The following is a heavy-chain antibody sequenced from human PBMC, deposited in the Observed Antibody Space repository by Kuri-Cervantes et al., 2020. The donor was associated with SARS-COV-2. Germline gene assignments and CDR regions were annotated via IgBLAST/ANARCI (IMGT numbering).Heavy chain of an antibody. J-gene: IGHJ4*02. CDR1: GDSISGDEYY. V-gene: IGHV4-61*02. Sequence: LRLSCTVSGDSISGDEYYWSWIRQPAAKGMEWIGRIYSSGSTTYNPSLKSRVTISVDRSKNQFSLKLSSVTAADTAVYYCARHTIAARSDFDYWGQGTLVTVSS. CDR2: IYSSGST. D-gene: IGHD6-6*01. CDR3: ARHTIAARSDFDY.